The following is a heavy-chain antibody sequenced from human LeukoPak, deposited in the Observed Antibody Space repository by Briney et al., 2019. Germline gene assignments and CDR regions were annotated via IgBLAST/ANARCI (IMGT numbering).Heavy chain of an antibody. CDR3: ARGGSVDIVVVPAAISIVNWFDP. J-gene: IGHJ5*02. Sequence: SETLSLTCTVSGGSISSGDYYWSWIRQPPGKGLEWIGYIYYSGSTYYNPSLKSRVTISVDTSKNQFSLKLSSVTAADTAVYYCARGGSVDIVVVPAAISIVNWFDPWGQGTLVTVSS. CDR2: IYYSGST. CDR1: GGSISSGDYY. V-gene: IGHV4-30-4*01. D-gene: IGHD2-2*02.